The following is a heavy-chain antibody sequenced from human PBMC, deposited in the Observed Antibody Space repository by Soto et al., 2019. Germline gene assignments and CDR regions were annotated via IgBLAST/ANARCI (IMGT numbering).Heavy chain of an antibody. CDR3: ARVGGALGDLDY. J-gene: IGHJ4*02. D-gene: IGHD3-16*01. CDR1: GYTFATYA. V-gene: IGHV1-18*01. Sequence: ASVKVSCKDSGYTFATYAVSWVRQAPGQGLEWMGLISAYNGNTIHAQKFQGRVTLTKYTSTSTAYMALTSLTSDDTAVYYCARVGGALGDLDYWGQGTLVTVSS. CDR2: ISAYNGNT.